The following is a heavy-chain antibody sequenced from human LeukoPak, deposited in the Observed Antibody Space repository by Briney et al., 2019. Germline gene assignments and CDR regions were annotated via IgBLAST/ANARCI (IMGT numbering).Heavy chain of an antibody. J-gene: IGHJ4*02. CDR2: INPNSGGT. CDR3: ARGVPYYYDSSGLTFDY. V-gene: IGHV1-2*02. D-gene: IGHD3-22*01. CDR1: GYTFTGYY. Sequence: ASVKVSCKASGYTFTGYYMHWVRQAPGQGLEWMGWINPNSGGTNYAQKFQGRVTMTRDTSISTAYMELSRLRSDDTAVYYCARGVPYYYDSSGLTFDYWGQGTLVTVSS.